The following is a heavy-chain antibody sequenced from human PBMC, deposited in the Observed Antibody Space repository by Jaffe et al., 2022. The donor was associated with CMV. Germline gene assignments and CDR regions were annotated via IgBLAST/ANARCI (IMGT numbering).Heavy chain of an antibody. CDR1: GGSFSGYY. CDR2: INHSGST. Sequence: QVQLQQWGAGLLKPSETLSLTCAVYGGSFSGYYWSWIRQPPGKGLEWIGEINHSGSTNYNPSLKSRVTISVDTSKNQFSLKLSSVTAADTAVYYCARGPLANVDIVATISLLVAGPPATWGQGTLVTVSS. CDR3: ARGPLANVDIVATISLLVAGPPAT. J-gene: IGHJ5*02. V-gene: IGHV4-34*01. D-gene: IGHD5-12*01.